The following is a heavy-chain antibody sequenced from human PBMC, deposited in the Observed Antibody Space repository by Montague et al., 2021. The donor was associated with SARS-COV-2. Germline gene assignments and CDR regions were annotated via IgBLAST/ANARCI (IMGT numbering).Heavy chain of an antibody. CDR1: GGSISSDSFY. CDR3: ARRPGTFGAAFDI. D-gene: IGHD3-10*01. J-gene: IGHJ3*02. Sequence: SQTLSLTCTVSGGSISSDSFYWGWLRQPPGKGLEWIGLIYHSGGTYNGPSLKRRFSISVDTSKNQFSLKVTSVTAADTAVYYCARRPGTFGAAFDIWGLGTMVTVSS. V-gene: IGHV4-39*01. CDR2: IYHSGGT.